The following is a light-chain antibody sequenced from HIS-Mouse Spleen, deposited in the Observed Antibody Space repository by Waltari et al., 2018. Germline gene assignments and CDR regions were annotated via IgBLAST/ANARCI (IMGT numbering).Light chain of an antibody. V-gene: IGLV2-23*01. J-gene: IGLJ2*01. CDR1: SSDVGSYNL. CDR2: EGS. Sequence: QSALTQPASVSGSPGQSITISCTGTSSDVGSYNLVSWYQQHPGKAPKLMIYEGSKRPSGVSNRFSDSKSGNTASLTISGLQAEDEADYYCCSYAGSSPYVVFGGGTKLTVL. CDR3: CSYAGSSPYVV.